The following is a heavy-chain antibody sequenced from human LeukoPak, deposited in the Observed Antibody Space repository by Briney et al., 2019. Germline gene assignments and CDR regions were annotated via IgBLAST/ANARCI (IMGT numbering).Heavy chain of an antibody. CDR2: IKQDGSEQ. V-gene: IGHV3-7*01. Sequence: PGGSLRLSCVASGFTFSSHRMSWVRQAPGKGLEWVADIKQDGSEQYYVDSVRGRFTISRDNGKNSLYLQMNSLRVEDTAVYYCARPRGCGTSKCNNFDYWGQGTLVTVSS. D-gene: IGHD2-21*01. CDR1: GFTFSSHR. J-gene: IGHJ4*02. CDR3: ARPRGCGTSKCNNFDY.